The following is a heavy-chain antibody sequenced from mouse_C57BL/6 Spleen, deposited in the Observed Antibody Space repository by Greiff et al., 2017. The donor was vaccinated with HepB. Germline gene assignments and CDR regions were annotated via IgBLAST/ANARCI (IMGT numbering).Heavy chain of an antibody. Sequence: VQLQQPGAELVKPGASVKLSCKASGYTFTSYWMHWVKQRPGRGLEWIGRIVPNSGGTKYNEKFKSKATLTVDKPSSTAYMQLSSLPSEESAVYYCAREGGYYGPAWFAYWGQGTLVTVSA. D-gene: IGHD1-1*01. CDR3: AREGGYYGPAWFAY. CDR1: GYTFTSYW. V-gene: IGHV1-72*01. J-gene: IGHJ3*01. CDR2: IVPNSGGT.